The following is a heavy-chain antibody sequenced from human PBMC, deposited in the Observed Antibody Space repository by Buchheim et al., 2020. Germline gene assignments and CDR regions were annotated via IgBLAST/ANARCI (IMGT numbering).Heavy chain of an antibody. D-gene: IGHD1-26*01. J-gene: IGHJ5*02. CDR1: GYSFSSYG. Sequence: QSQVVQSGSEVKKPGASVTLSCKASGYSFSSYGITWVRRAPGQGLEWIGWINTYNGFTKYAQKFQGRVTLTTDRPTSTAYMELRSLRSDDTAVYHCARVNSGSAPGWWLDAWGQGTL. V-gene: IGHV1-18*01. CDR3: ARVNSGSAPGWWLDA. CDR2: INTYNGFT.